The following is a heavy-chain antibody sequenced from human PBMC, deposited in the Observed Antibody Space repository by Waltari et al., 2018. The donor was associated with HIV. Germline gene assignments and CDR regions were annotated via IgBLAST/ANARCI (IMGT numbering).Heavy chain of an antibody. V-gene: IGHV4-39*01. CDR3: ARRKSNWFDP. J-gene: IGHJ5*02. Sequence: QLQLQESGPGLVKPSETLSLTCTVSGGSFSTSSYYWGWIRQPPGKGLEWIGSIYYSGSTYYNPSLKSRVTISVDTSKNQFSLKVTSVTAADTAVYYCARRKSNWFDPWGQGTLVTVSS. CDR2: IYYSGST. CDR1: GGSFSTSSYY.